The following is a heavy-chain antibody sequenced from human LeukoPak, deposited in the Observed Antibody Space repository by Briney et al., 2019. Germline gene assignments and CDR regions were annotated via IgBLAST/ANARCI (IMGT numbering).Heavy chain of an antibody. CDR1: GYTFTAHY. J-gene: IGHJ4*02. V-gene: IGHV1-2*06. Sequence: ASVKVSCKASGYTFTAHYLHWVRQAPGQGLEWMGRINPNSGDTVYAQKFQGRVTMTTDTSTSTAYMELRSLRSDDTAVYFCARDMSQTFDYWGQGTLVTVSS. CDR2: INPNSGDT. D-gene: IGHD3-10*02. CDR3: ARDMSQTFDY.